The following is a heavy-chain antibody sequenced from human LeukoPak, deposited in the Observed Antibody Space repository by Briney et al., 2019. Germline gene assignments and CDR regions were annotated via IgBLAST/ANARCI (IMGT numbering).Heavy chain of an antibody. V-gene: IGHV3-48*01. CDR3: ARAPKIRYCSSTSCDYYYYYMDV. Sequence: GSLRLSCAASGFTFSSYSMNWVRQAPGKGLEWVSYISSSSSTIYYADSVKGRFTISRDNAKNSLYLQMNSLRAEDTAVYYCARAPKIRYCSSTSCDYYYYYMDVWGKGTTVTVSS. CDR1: GFTFSSYS. D-gene: IGHD2-2*01. CDR2: ISSSSSTI. J-gene: IGHJ6*03.